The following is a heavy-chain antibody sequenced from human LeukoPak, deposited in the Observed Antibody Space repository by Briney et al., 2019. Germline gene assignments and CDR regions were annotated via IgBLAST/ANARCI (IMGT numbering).Heavy chain of an antibody. CDR1: GFTFSSHG. Sequence: GGSLRLSCAASGFTFSSHGMSWVRQAPGKGLEWVSTISGSGDYTYYADSVKGRFTISRDNSKNTLYLQMNSLRADDTAAYYCAKVTYGSGTYGAFDSWGQGTLVTVSS. CDR2: ISGSGDYT. V-gene: IGHV3-23*01. D-gene: IGHD3-10*01. CDR3: AKVTYGSGTYGAFDS. J-gene: IGHJ4*02.